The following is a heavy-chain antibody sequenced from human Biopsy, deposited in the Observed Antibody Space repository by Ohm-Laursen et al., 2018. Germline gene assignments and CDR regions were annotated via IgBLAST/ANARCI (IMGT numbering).Heavy chain of an antibody. V-gene: IGHV3-9*01. D-gene: IGHD3-3*01. CDR1: GFSFEDYG. J-gene: IGHJ3*02. Sequence: SLRLSCAASGFSFEDYGMHWVRQAPGKGLEWVSSISWQSATRNYADSVKGRFAISRDNAKKSLYPEVDSLRDEDTALYYCVKDKDFRDAFDIWGQGTMVTVSS. CDR3: VKDKDFRDAFDI. CDR2: ISWQSATR.